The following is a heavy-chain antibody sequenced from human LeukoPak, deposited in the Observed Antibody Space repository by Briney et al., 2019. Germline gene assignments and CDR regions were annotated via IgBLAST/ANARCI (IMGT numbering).Heavy chain of an antibody. CDR2: ISAYNGDT. V-gene: IGHV1-18*01. D-gene: IGHD2-2*01. CDR1: GYTFISYG. Sequence: ASVKVSCKASGYTFISYGISWVRQAPGQGLEWMGWISAYNGDTNYAQKLQGRVTMTTDTSTSTAYMELRSLRSDDTAVYYCARVWCSSTSCYEAFHFDYWGQGTLVTVSS. J-gene: IGHJ4*02. CDR3: ARVWCSSTSCYEAFHFDY.